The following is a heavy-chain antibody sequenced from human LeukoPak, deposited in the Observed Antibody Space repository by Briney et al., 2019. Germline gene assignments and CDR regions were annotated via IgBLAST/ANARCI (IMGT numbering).Heavy chain of an antibody. D-gene: IGHD3-10*01. J-gene: IGHJ4*02. CDR2: INPNSGGA. Sequence: ASVKVSCKASGYTFTGYYMHWVRQAPGQGLEWMGWINPNSGGANYAQKFQGRVTMTRDTSISTAYMELSRLRSDDTAVYYCARTPMVRGVGNNFDYWGQGTLVTVSS. CDR3: ARTPMVRGVGNNFDY. CDR1: GYTFTGYY. V-gene: IGHV1-2*02.